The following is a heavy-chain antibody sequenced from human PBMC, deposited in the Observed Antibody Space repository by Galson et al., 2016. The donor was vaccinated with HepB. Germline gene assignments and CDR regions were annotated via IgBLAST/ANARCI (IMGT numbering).Heavy chain of an antibody. Sequence: SLRLPCAASGFTFKSYAMHWVRQAPGKGLEWGAPMSHDGSNTQYGDSVKGRFTVSRDNSRKTFYLQMTGLTAEDTSIYYCAIDMSLGSGWFGDLDYWGQGTLVTVSS. V-gene: IGHV3-30*04. J-gene: IGHJ4*02. CDR2: MSHDGSNT. D-gene: IGHD6-19*01. CDR1: GFTFKSYA. CDR3: AIDMSLGSGWFGDLDY.